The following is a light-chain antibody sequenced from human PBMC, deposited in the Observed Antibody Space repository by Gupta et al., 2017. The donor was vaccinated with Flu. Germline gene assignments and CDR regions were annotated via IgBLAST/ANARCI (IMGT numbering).Light chain of an antibody. Sequence: TSSDVGGYIYVSWYQQYPGKAPKLIIYDVNNRPSGVSSRFSGSKSGNTASLTISGLQAEDEADYYYGSYTSSTTYVFGSGTKVTVL. CDR2: DVN. V-gene: IGLV2-14*04. J-gene: IGLJ1*01. CDR1: SSDVGGYIY. CDR3: GSYTSSTTYV.